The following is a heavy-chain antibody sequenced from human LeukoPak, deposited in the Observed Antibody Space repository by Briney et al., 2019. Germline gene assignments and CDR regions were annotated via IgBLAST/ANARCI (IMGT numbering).Heavy chain of an antibody. CDR1: GFTFSSYA. CDR2: ISYDGSNK. J-gene: IGHJ4*02. D-gene: IGHD1-26*01. CDR3: ARDSFSGSYLFDY. Sequence: PGRSLRLSCAASGFTFSSYAMHWVRQAPGKGLEWVAVISYDGSNKYYADSVKGRFTISRDNSKNTLYLQMNSLRAEDTAVYYCARDSFSGSYLFDYWGQGTLVTVSS. V-gene: IGHV3-30*04.